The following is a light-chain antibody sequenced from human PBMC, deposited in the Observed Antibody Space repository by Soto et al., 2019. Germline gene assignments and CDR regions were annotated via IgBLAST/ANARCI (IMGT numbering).Light chain of an antibody. V-gene: IGLV2-14*01. Sequence: QSVLTQPASVPGSPGQSITISCTGTLSDVGGYNYVSWYQQHPGKAPKLMIYEVSNRPSGDSNRFSGSKSGNTASLTISGLQAEDEADYYCSSYTSSSTYVFGTGTKLTVL. J-gene: IGLJ1*01. CDR3: SSYTSSSTYV. CDR1: LSDVGGYNY. CDR2: EVS.